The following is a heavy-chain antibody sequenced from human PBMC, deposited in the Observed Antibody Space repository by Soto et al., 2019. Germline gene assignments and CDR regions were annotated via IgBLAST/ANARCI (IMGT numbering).Heavy chain of an antibody. D-gene: IGHD2-2*01. J-gene: IGHJ4*02. CDR2: MSYDGSDK. V-gene: IGHV3-30-3*01. Sequence: QVQLVESGGGVVQPGRSLRLSCAASGFSFRSYAMHWVRQAPAKGLEWVAVMSYDGSDKDYADSVKGRFTISRDNSKNTLYLQMSSLRAEDTAVYYCARARLDTPALEYWGQGTLVTVSS. CDR3: ARARLDTPALEY. CDR1: GFSFRSYA.